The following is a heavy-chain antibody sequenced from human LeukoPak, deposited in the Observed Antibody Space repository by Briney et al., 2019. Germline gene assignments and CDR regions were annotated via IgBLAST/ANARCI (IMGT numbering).Heavy chain of an antibody. J-gene: IGHJ4*02. Sequence: SETLSLTCTVSGGSISSYYWSWIRQPPGKGLEWIGYIYYSGSTNYNPSLKSRVTISVDTSKNQFSLKLSSVTTADTAVYYCARAREYFDYWGQGTLVTVSS. CDR3: ARAREYFDY. CDR1: GGSISSYY. CDR2: IYYSGST. V-gene: IGHV4-59*01.